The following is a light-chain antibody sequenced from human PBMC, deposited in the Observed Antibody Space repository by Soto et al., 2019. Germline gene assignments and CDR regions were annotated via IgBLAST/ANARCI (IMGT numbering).Light chain of an antibody. V-gene: IGKV1-39*01. CDR3: QQSYSTLWT. CDR2: AAS. Sequence: DIQMTQSPSSLSAAVGDRVTITCRGSQSISSYLKWYQQKPGKAPKLLIYAASCLQSGVPSRFSGSGSGTEFPLTISSLQPEDFATYYCQQSYSTLWTFGQGTKVDIK. CDR1: QSISSY. J-gene: IGKJ1*01.